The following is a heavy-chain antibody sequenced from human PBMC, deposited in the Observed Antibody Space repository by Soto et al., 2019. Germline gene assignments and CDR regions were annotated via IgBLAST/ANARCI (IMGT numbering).Heavy chain of an antibody. Sequence: QVQLVQSGDEVKKPGASVKVSCKASGYIFVNYGIAWVRQAPRQGLGWMGWISPYTGNTHSASKVQGRLTMATAPSASTAYMDLGSLTSHDTAVYYCVMVDNYVTPTPQDVWGQGTTVTVSS. CDR1: GYIFVNYG. CDR3: VMVDNYVTPTPQDV. D-gene: IGHD3-16*01. J-gene: IGHJ6*02. CDR2: ISPYTGNT. V-gene: IGHV1-18*01.